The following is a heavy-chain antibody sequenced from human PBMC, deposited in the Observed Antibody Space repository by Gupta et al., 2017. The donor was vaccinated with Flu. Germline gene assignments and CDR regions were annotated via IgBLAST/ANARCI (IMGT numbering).Heavy chain of an antibody. Sequence: QITLKESGPTLVKPTQTLTLTCTFSGFSLSTSGVGVGWIRQPPGKALEWLALIYWDDDKRYSPSLKSRLTITKDTSKNQVVLTMTNMDPVDTATYYCAHRRGGITMGRGVTRRLYYFDYWGQGTLVTVSS. CDR1: GFSLSTSGVG. D-gene: IGHD3-10*01. V-gene: IGHV2-5*02. CDR3: AHRRGGITMGRGVTRRLYYFDY. CDR2: IYWDDDK. J-gene: IGHJ4*02.